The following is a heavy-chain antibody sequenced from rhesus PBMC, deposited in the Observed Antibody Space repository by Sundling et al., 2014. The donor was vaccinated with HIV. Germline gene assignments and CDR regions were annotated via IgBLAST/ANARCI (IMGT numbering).Heavy chain of an antibody. J-gene: IGHJ4*01. Sequence: QVQLQESGPVVVKPSETLSLTCAVSGDSISGDYGWGWIRQPPGKELEWIGSIYGSGGNTYYSSSLKSRITISRDTSKNQFSLKLSSVTAADTAVYYCASDRGYSYSLDYWGQGVLVTVSS. V-gene: IGHV4-106*01. CDR1: GDSISGDYG. D-gene: IGHD5-12*01. CDR2: IYGSGGNT. CDR3: ASDRGYSYSLDY.